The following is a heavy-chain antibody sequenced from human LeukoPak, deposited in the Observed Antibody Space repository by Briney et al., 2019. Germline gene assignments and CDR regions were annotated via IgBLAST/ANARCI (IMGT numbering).Heavy chain of an antibody. CDR1: GFTFSSYG. J-gene: IGHJ3*02. V-gene: IGHV3-48*04. D-gene: IGHD5-18*01. Sequence: GGSLRLSCAASGFTFSSYGMTWVRQAPGKGLEWVSYISSSGSTIHYADSMKGRFTISRDNAKNSLYLQMNSLRGEDTAVYYCAREASGYSYGLDAFDIWGQGTTVTVSS. CDR3: AREASGYSYGLDAFDI. CDR2: ISSSGSTI.